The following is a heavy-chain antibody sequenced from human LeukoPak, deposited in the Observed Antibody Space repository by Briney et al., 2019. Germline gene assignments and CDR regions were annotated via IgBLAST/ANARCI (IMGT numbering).Heavy chain of an antibody. Sequence: PGGSLRLSCAASGFTFSTYWMHWVRQAPGKGLVGVAQINSDGSSTSYADSVKGRLTISRDNAKNTLYLQMINLRAEDTAVYYCGSLTVVAKDHWGQGTLVTVSS. D-gene: IGHD3-22*01. CDR3: GSLTVVAKDH. CDR2: INSDGSST. CDR1: GFTFSTYW. J-gene: IGHJ4*02. V-gene: IGHV3-74*01.